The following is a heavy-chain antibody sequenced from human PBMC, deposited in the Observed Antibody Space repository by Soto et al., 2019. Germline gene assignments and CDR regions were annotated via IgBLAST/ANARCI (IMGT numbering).Heavy chain of an antibody. D-gene: IGHD3-10*01. CDR1: GYTLTDYY. CDR3: TRGAYYGSGNYPAYYFDS. J-gene: IGHJ4*02. Sequence: ASVKVSCKASGYTLTDYYIHWVRQAPGQGLEWMGWINPNSGGTNFAQKFRGWVTMTRDTSISTAYMELTSLKSDDTAVYYCTRGAYYGSGNYPAYYFDSCGQRTLVTVSS. CDR2: INPNSGGT. V-gene: IGHV1-2*04.